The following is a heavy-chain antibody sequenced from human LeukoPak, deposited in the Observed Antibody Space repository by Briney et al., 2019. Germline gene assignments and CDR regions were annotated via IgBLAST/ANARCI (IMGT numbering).Heavy chain of an antibody. CDR1: GGSISSHY. D-gene: IGHD6-6*01. V-gene: IGHV4-59*11. CDR2: IYYSGST. J-gene: IGHJ4*02. Sequence: SETLSLTCTVSGGSISSHYRSWIRQPPGKGLEWIGYIYYSGSTNYNPALKSRLTISVDTSKNQFSLKLSSVTAAHTAVYYCAREIGYSSSSPHFDSWGQGTLVTVSS. CDR3: AREIGYSSSSPHFDS.